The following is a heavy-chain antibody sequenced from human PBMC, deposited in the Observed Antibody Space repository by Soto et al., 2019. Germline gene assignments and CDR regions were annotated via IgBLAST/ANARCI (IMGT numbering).Heavy chain of an antibody. Sequence: GALRLSCAAPGFTFSSYGMHWVRQAPAKGLEWVAVIWYDGSNKYYADSVKVRFTISRDNSKNTLYLQMNILRAEDTAVYYCARGLFFCFWSGYFWSADAFDIWGQGTMVTVSS. CDR2: IWYDGSNK. V-gene: IGHV3-33*01. D-gene: IGHD3-3*01. J-gene: IGHJ3*02. CDR3: ARGLFFCFWSGYFWSADAFDI. CDR1: GFTFSSYG.